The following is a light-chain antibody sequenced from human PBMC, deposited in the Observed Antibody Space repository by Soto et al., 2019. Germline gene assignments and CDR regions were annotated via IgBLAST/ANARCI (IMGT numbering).Light chain of an antibody. Sequence: DMAMTQSPSSRSASVGDRVTITCRASQSISNYLNWYQHKPGKVPKLLIYAASSLQSGVPTRFSGSGSGTHFTLTINSLQPEDFATYYCQQSYGTPLTFGGGTKIEIK. V-gene: IGKV1-39*01. CDR2: AAS. CDR1: QSISNY. J-gene: IGKJ4*01. CDR3: QQSYGTPLT.